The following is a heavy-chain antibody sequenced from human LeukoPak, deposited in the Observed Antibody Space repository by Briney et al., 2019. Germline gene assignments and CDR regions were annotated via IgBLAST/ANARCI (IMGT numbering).Heavy chain of an antibody. Sequence: GGSLRLSCAGSGYSFDEYAMHWVRQAPGKGLEWVSAISGSGGSTYYADSVKGRFTISRDNSKNTLYLQMNSLRAEDTAVYYCAKGGSNDYGDYDFDYWGQGTLVTVSS. J-gene: IGHJ4*02. CDR1: GYSFDEYA. CDR3: AKGGSNDYGDYDFDY. D-gene: IGHD4-17*01. CDR2: ISGSGGST. V-gene: IGHV3-23*01.